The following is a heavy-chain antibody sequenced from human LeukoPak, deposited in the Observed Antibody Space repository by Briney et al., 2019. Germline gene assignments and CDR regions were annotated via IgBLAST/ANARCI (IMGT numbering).Heavy chain of an antibody. Sequence: GASVKVSCKASGYTFTSCGISWLRQAPGQGLEWMGWISAYNGNTNYAQKLQGRVTMSTDTSTTTAYMELRSLRSDDTAVYYCARRFTGTTNFDFWGQGTLVTVSS. CDR2: ISAYNGNT. J-gene: IGHJ4*02. V-gene: IGHV1-18*01. CDR1: GYTFTSCG. D-gene: IGHD1-1*01. CDR3: ARRFTGTTNFDF.